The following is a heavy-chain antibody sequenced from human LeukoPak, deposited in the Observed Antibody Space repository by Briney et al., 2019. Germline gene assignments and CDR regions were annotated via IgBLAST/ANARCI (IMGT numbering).Heavy chain of an antibody. V-gene: IGHV1-2*02. CDR3: ARSSIGLGFFDY. J-gene: IGHJ4*02. Sequence: GASVKVSCKASGYTFTSYGISWVRQAPGQGLEWMGWITPNSGGTDYALKFQGRATMTRDTSISTAYMELTGLRSDDTAVYYCARSSIGLGFFDYWGQGTLVTVSS. D-gene: IGHD2/OR15-2a*01. CDR1: GYTFTSYG. CDR2: ITPNSGGT.